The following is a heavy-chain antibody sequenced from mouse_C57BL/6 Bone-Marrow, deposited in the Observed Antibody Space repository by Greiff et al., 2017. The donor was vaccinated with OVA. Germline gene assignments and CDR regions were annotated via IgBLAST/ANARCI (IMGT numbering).Heavy chain of an antibody. CDR2: FHPYNDDT. CDR3: ARRDYGYDRGFAY. CDR1: GYTFTTYP. Sequence: VKLVESGAELVKPGASVKMSCKASGYTFTTYPIEWMKQNHGKSLEWIGNFHPYNDDTKYNEKFKGKATLTVEKSSSTVYLELSRLTSDDSAVYYCARRDYGYDRGFAYGGQGTLVTVSA. V-gene: IGHV1-47*01. J-gene: IGHJ3*01. D-gene: IGHD2-2*01.